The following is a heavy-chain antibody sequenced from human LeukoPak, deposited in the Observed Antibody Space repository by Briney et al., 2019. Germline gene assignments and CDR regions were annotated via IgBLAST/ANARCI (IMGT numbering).Heavy chain of an antibody. CDR3: ATANPLYCSSTTCLFDY. CDR1: GYTFTGYY. CDR2: INPNSGDT. J-gene: IGHJ4*02. V-gene: IGHV1-2*02. D-gene: IGHD2-2*01. Sequence: ASVKVSCKASGYTFTGYYMHWVRQAHGQGFEWMGWINPNSGDTNYAQKFQGRVTMTRDTSISTAHMELSRLRSDDTAVYYCATANPLYCSSTTCLFDYWGQGTLVTVSS.